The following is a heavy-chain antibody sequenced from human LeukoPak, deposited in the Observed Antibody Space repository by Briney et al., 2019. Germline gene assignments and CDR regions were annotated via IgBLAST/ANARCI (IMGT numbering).Heavy chain of an antibody. CDR3: TTGSPDAFDI. Sequence: PGGSLRLSCAASGFTFSNAWMSWVRQAPGKGLEWVGRIKSKTDGGTTDYSAPVKCRFTISGDDSKNTLYLQMNSLKTEDTAVYYCTTGSPDAFDIWGQGTMVTVSS. CDR1: GFTFSNAW. CDR2: IKSKTDGGTT. V-gene: IGHV3-15*01. J-gene: IGHJ3*02.